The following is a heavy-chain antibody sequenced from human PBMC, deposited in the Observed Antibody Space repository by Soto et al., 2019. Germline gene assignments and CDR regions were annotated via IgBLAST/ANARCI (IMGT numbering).Heavy chain of an antibody. CDR1: GGSISSGDYY. D-gene: IGHD2-2*01. Sequence: SETLSLTCTVSGGSISSGDYYWSWIRQPPGKGLEWIGYIYYSGSTYYNPSLKSRVTISVDTSKNQFSLKLSSVTAADTAVYYCARIINIVVVPAARGWFDPWGQGTLVTVS. CDR2: IYYSGST. J-gene: IGHJ5*02. CDR3: ARIINIVVVPAARGWFDP. V-gene: IGHV4-30-4*01.